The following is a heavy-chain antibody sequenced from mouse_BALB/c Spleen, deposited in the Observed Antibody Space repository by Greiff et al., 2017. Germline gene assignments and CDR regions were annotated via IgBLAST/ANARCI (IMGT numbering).Heavy chain of an antibody. D-gene: IGHD2-2*01. CDR2: ISYSGST. CDR1: GDSITSGY. CDR3: ARYKGGYPYYFDY. Sequence: VQLQQSGPSLVKPSQTLSLTCSVTGDSITSGYWNWIRKFPGNKLEYMGYISYSGSTYYNPSLKSRISITRDTSKNQYYLQLNSVTTEDTATYYCARYKGGYPYYFDYWGQGTTLTVSS. J-gene: IGHJ2*01. V-gene: IGHV3-8*02.